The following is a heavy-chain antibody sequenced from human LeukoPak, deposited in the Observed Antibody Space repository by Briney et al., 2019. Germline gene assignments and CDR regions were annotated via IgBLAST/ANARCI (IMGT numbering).Heavy chain of an antibody. Sequence: SETLSLTCTVSGGSISSSSYYWGWIRQPPGKGLEWIGSIYYSGSTYYNPSLKSRVTISVDTSKNQFSLKLSSVTAADTAVYYCARGQTKSIVGPLGGFDYWGQGTLVTVSS. CDR1: GGSISSSSYY. CDR2: IYYSGST. J-gene: IGHJ4*02. V-gene: IGHV4-39*07. D-gene: IGHD1-26*01. CDR3: ARGQTKSIVGPLGGFDY.